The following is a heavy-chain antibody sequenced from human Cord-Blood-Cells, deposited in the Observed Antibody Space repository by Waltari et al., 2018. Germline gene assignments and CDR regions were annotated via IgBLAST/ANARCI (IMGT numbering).Heavy chain of an antibody. CDR1: GGSFSGYY. CDR2: INHSGNT. Sequence: QVQLQQWGAGLLKPSETLSLTCAVYGGSFSGYYWSWIRQPPGKGLEWIGEINHSGNTNYNPSLKSRVTISVDTSKNQFSLKLSSVTAADTAVYYCARGYCTGGVCYFDYWGQGTLVTVSS. V-gene: IGHV4-34*01. J-gene: IGHJ4*02. D-gene: IGHD2-8*02. CDR3: ARGYCTGGVCYFDY.